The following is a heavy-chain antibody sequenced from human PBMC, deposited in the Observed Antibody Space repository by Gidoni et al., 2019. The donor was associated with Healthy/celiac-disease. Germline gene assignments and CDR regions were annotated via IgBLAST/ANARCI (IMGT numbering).Heavy chain of an antibody. Sequence: EVQLLESGGGLVQPGGSLRLSCAASGFTFSSYAMSWVRQAPGKGLEWVSAISGSGGSTYYADSVKGRFTISRDNSKNTLYLQMNSLRAEDTAVYYCAKPGGWFGELLPTTMYYFDYWGQGTLVTVSS. CDR3: AKPGGWFGELLPTTMYYFDY. CDR2: ISGSGGST. J-gene: IGHJ4*02. V-gene: IGHV3-23*01. D-gene: IGHD3-10*01. CDR1: GFTFSSYA.